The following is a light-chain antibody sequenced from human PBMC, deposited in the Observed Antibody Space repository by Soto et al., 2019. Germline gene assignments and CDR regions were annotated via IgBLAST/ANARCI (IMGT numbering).Light chain of an antibody. Sequence: EIVLTQSPGSLSLSPGERATLSCRASQRVGSNYLAWYQQKPGQAPRLLIYAASSRATVIPDRFSGSVSGTDFTLTISRMEPEDFAVYYCQQYGSTPYTFGQGTKVDIK. CDR1: QRVGSNY. CDR2: AAS. J-gene: IGKJ2*01. V-gene: IGKV3-20*01. CDR3: QQYGSTPYT.